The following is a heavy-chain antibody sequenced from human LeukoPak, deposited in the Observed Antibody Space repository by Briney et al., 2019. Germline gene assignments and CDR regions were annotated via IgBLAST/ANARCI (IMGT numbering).Heavy chain of an antibody. D-gene: IGHD3-10*01. Sequence: GRSLRLSCAASGFTFSSYGMHWVRQAPGKGLEWVAVISYDGSNKYYADSVKGRFTISRDNSKNTLYLQMNSLRAEDTAVYYCAKELHWFGEFDAFDIWGQGTMVTVSS. V-gene: IGHV3-30*18. CDR2: ISYDGSNK. CDR1: GFTFSSYG. CDR3: AKELHWFGEFDAFDI. J-gene: IGHJ3*02.